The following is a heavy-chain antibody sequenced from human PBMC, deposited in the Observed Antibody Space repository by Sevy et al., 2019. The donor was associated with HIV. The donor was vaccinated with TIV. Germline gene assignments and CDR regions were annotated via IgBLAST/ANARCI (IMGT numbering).Heavy chain of an antibody. CDR1: GFTFSNYA. D-gene: IGHD5-18*01. CDR2: ISGSADAT. J-gene: IGHJ4*02. V-gene: IGHV3-23*01. CDR3: VKEVSQYSYSDY. Sequence: GGSLRLSCAASGFTFSNYAMSWVRQTPGKGLEWVSAISGSADATYYTDSVKGRFTISRDNSKNTEYLQMNSLRAEDTAVYYCVKEVSQYSYSDYWGQGTLVTVSS.